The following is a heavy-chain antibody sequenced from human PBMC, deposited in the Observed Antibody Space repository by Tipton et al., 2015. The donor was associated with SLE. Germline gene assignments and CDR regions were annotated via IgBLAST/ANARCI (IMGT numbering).Heavy chain of an antibody. D-gene: IGHD6-13*01. V-gene: IGHV4-39*07. Sequence: LRLSCTVSGGSISSSSYYWSWIRQPPGKGLEWIGEINHSGSTNYNPSLKSRVTISVDTSKNQFSLKLSSVTAADTAVYYCARLEGQQLVGDFDLWGRGTLVTVSS. J-gene: IGHJ2*01. CDR2: INHSGST. CDR3: ARLEGQQLVGDFDL. CDR1: GGSISSSSYY.